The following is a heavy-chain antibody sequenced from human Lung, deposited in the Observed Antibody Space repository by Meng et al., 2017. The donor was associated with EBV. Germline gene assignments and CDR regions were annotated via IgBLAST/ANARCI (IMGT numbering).Heavy chain of an antibody. CDR2: IYHNENT. Sequence: VQPQESGPGLGKPSGTLSLTCTVSSASISSNNYWTWVRQSPGKGLEWIGEIYHNENTNYNPSLMSRVTMSLDKSKNHFSLNLRSVTAADTAVYFCARAPGNWNFDSWGQGTLVTVSS. J-gene: IGHJ4*02. D-gene: IGHD1-20*01. CDR1: SASISSNNY. CDR3: ARAPGNWNFDS. V-gene: IGHV4-4*02.